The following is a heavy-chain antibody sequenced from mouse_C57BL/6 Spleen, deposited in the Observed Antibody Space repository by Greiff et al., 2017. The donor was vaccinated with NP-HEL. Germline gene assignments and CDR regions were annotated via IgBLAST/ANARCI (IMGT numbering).Heavy chain of an antibody. CDR1: GYTFTSYW. V-gene: IGHV1-69*01. Sequence: VQLQQPGAELVMPGASVKLSCKASGYTFTSYWMHWVKQRPGQGLEWIGEIDPSDSYTNYNQKFKGKSTLTVDKSSSTAYMQLSSLTSEDSAVYYCARKGSRYAMDYWGQGTSVTVSS. CDR3: ARKGSRYAMDY. J-gene: IGHJ4*01. CDR2: IDPSDSYT.